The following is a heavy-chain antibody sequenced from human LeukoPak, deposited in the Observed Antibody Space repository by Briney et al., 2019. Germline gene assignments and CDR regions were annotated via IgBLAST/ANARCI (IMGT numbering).Heavy chain of an antibody. CDR1: GGSISSYY. J-gene: IGHJ5*02. D-gene: IGHD2-15*01. V-gene: IGHV4-59*01. Sequence: SETLSLTCTVSGGSISSYYWSWIRQPPGKGLEWIGYIYYSGSTNYNPSLKSRVTISVDTSKNQFSLKLSSVTAADTAVYYCAGGYCSGGSCHRIWFDPWGQGTLVTVSS. CDR2: IYYSGST. CDR3: AGGYCSGGSCHRIWFDP.